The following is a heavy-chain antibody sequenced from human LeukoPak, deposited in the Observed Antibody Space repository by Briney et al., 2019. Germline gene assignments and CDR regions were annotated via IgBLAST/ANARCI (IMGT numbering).Heavy chain of an antibody. CDR3: AKGIVNWGKSYFDY. V-gene: IGHV3-30*02. Sequence: PGGSLRLSCAASGFTFSSYGMHWVRQAPGKGLEWVAFIRYDGSNKYYADSVKGRFTISRDNSKNTLHLQMSSLRAEDTAVYYCAKGIVNWGKSYFDYWGQGTLVTVSS. CDR2: IRYDGSNK. CDR1: GFTFSSYG. D-gene: IGHD7-27*01. J-gene: IGHJ4*02.